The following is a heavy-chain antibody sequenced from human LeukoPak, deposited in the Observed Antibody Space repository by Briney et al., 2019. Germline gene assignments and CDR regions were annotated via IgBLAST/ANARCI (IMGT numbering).Heavy chain of an antibody. J-gene: IGHJ4*02. CDR2: INSDGSWT. V-gene: IGHV3-74*01. CDR1: GNYW. D-gene: IGHD2/OR15-2a*01. CDR3: VGFYETY. Sequence: GGSLRLSCAASGNYWMHWVRQVPGKGLVWVSHINSDGSWTSCADSVKGRFTISKDNAKNTVYLQMNSLRAEDTAVYYCVGFYETYWGRGTLVTVSS.